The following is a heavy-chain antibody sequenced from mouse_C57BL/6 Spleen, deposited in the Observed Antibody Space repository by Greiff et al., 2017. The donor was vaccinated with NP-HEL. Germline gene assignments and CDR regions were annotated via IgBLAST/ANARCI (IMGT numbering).Heavy chain of an antibody. CDR1: GFTFSDYG. CDR2: ISSGSSTI. D-gene: IGHD2-1*01. V-gene: IGHV5-17*01. CDR3: ARRENYGNWYFDV. J-gene: IGHJ1*03. Sequence: EVKLVESGGGLVKPGGSLKLSCAASGFTFSDYGMHWVRQAPEKGLEWVAYISSGSSTIYYADTVKGRFTISRDNAKNTLFLQMTSLRSEDTAMYYCARRENYGNWYFDVWGTGTTVTVSS.